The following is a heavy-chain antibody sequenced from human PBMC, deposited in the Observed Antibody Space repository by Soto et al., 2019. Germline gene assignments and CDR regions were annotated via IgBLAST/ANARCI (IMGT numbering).Heavy chain of an antibody. Sequence: GSLRLSCAASGFTFSRYSMNWVRQAPGKGLEWVSSIGTRSDIYYAESVKGRFTISRDNAKNSLSLEMDSLRVEDTGVYYCARGLSLMHLWLKTGGMDVWGQGNTVTVSS. CDR3: ARGLSLMHLWLKTGGMDV. CDR1: GFTFSRYS. J-gene: IGHJ6*02. CDR2: IGTRSDI. V-gene: IGHV3-21*01. D-gene: IGHD5-18*01.